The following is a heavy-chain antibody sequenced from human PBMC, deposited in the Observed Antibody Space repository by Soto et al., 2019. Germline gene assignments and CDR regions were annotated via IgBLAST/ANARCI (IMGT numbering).Heavy chain of an antibody. Sequence: EVQLVESGGGLVKPGGSLRLSCAASGFTFSSYSMNWVRQAPGKGLEWVSSISSSSSYIYYADSVKGRFTISRDNAKNSPYLQMNSLRADDTAVYYCARGRGAAGTDSVQYYGMDVWGQGTTVTVSS. D-gene: IGHD6-13*01. V-gene: IGHV3-21*01. CDR1: GFTFSSYS. CDR3: ARGRGAAGTDSVQYYGMDV. J-gene: IGHJ6*02. CDR2: ISSSSSYI.